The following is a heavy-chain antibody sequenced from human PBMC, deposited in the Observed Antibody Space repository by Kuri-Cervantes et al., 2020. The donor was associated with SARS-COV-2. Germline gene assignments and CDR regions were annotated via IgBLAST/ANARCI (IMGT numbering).Heavy chain of an antibody. CDR2: IYYSGST. CDR1: GGSISSSSYY. CDR3: ARANYDFWSSYYGWLRSPLDY. D-gene: IGHD3-3*01. V-gene: IGHV4-39*01. J-gene: IGHJ4*02. Sequence: SETLSLTCTVSGGSISSSSYYWGWIRQPPGKGLEWIGSIYYSGSTYYDPSLKSRVTISVDTSKNQFSLKLSSVTAADTAVYYCARANYDFWSSYYGWLRSPLDYWGQGTLVTVSS.